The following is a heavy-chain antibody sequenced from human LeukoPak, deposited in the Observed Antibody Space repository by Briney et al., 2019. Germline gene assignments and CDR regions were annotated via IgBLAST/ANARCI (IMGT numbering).Heavy chain of an antibody. Sequence: GGSLRLSCAASGFTFSSYAMNWVRQVLGRGLEWVSSISNSDGSTYYADFVKGRFTISRDNSKNTLHLQMNSLRAEDTAVYYCAKSLGVGGYTRYKGFDQWGQGTLVTVSS. J-gene: IGHJ4*02. CDR2: ISNSDGST. CDR1: GFTFSSYA. D-gene: IGHD5-24*01. V-gene: IGHV3-23*01. CDR3: AKSLGVGGYTRYKGFDQ.